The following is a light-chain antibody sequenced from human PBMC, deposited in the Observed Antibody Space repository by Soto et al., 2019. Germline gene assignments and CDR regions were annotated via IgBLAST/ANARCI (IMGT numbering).Light chain of an antibody. CDR2: KTD. CDR3: ASWDDSLNGVV. J-gene: IGLJ3*02. Sequence: QSVLTQPPSASGTPGQRVTISCSGSHSNIGTKAVKWFQQVPGAAPKSLIYKTDQRPSGVPDRFSGSKSGTSASLAISGLQPEDEADYYCASWDDSLNGVVFGGGTTLTVL. V-gene: IGLV1-44*01. CDR1: HSNIGTKA.